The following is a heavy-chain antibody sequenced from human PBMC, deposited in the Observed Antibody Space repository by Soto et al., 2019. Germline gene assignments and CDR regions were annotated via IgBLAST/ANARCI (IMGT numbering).Heavy chain of an antibody. J-gene: IGHJ1*01. Sequence: PSETLSLTSAASGGSISRGGHPWSWIRQPPGKRLEWIGYIYYSVSTYYNPSLQVRVTISVDRSRNQFSLKLSSVTAAETAVYYSASFTQDTVKGGLMEHWGQGTLVTV. CDR3: ASFTQDTVKGGLMEH. CDR2: IYYSVST. V-gene: IGHV4-30-2*01. D-gene: IGHD4-17*01. CDR1: GGSISRGGHP.